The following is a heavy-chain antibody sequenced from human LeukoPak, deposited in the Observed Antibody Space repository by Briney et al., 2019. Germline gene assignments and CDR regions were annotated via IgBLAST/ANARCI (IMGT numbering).Heavy chain of an antibody. Sequence: SETLSLTCTVSGGSISSGSYYWSWIRQPAGKGLEWIGRIFGSGTTDSNPSLKSRVTMSVDTSKNQFSLKLSSVTAADTAVYYCARLVKQWLVSGLYYYYYMDVWGKGTTVTISS. J-gene: IGHJ6*03. D-gene: IGHD6-19*01. CDR1: GGSISSGSYY. CDR3: ARLVKQWLVSGLYYYYYMDV. CDR2: IFGSGTT. V-gene: IGHV4-61*02.